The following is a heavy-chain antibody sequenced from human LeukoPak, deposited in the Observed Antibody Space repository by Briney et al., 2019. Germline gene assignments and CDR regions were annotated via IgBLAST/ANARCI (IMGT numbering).Heavy chain of an antibody. CDR2: ISGSGGST. CDR3: AKDCSGGSCYFDY. D-gene: IGHD2-15*01. V-gene: IGHV3-23*01. CDR1: GFTFSSYA. Sequence: GGSLRLSCAASGFTFSSYAMSWVRQAPGKGLEWVSSISGSGGSTYYADSVKGRFTISRDNSKNTLYLQMNSLRAEDTAVYYCAKDCSGGSCYFDYWGQGTLVTVSS. J-gene: IGHJ4*02.